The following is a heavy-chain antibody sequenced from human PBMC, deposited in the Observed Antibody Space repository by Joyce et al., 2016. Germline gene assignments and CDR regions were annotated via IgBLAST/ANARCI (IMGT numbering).Heavy chain of an antibody. V-gene: IGHV4-34*01. D-gene: IGHD3-3*01. CDR3: ARGAKGGWLSYHTDSDVDV. CDR1: GGSFSGYY. CDR2: INHSGST. J-gene: IGHJ6*02. Sequence: QVRLQQWGAGLLKHSETLSLTCAVFGGSFSGYYWTWIRQPPGKGLEWIGEINHSGSTNYNPSLKSRVTISVDTSKNQLSLKLNSVTAADTAVYYCARGAKGGWLSYHTDSDVDVWGQGTTVTVSS.